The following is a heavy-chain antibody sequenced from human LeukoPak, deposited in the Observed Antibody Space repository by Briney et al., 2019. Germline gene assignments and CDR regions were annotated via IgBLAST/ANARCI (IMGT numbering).Heavy chain of an antibody. CDR2: INHSGST. CDR3: ARGYYGSGSRCHMDV. D-gene: IGHD3-10*01. CDR1: VGSFSGYY. J-gene: IGHJ6*03. V-gene: IGHV4-34*01. Sequence: SETLSLTCAVYVGSFSGYYWSWIRQPPGKGLEWIREINHSGSTNYNSSLKSRVTISVDTSKNQFSLKLSSVTAADTAVYYCARGYYGSGSRCHMDVWGKGTTITVS.